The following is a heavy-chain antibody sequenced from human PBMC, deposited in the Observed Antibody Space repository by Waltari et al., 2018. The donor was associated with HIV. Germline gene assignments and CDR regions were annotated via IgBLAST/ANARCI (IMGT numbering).Heavy chain of an antibody. CDR2: MKNEGSA. Sequence: QVQLQQWGSGLLRPSETLSLTCAVYGGSFRGYYGTWIRRTPQKGLEGIGEMKNEGSARYHPPLKIRAAISLDTSKNQFSLKMTSVTAADTGVYYCARGQDAVLNGKYYFDGMDVWGQGTTVTVSS. CDR1: GGSFRGYY. J-gene: IGHJ6*02. D-gene: IGHD1-1*01. CDR3: ARGQDAVLNGKYYFDGMDV. V-gene: IGHV4-34*02.